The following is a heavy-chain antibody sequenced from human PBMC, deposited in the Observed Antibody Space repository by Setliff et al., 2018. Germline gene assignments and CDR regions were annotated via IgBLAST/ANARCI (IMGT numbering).Heavy chain of an antibody. V-gene: IGHV4-59*11. J-gene: IGHJ5*02. CDR3: ARDQGPYFDSSGYWFDP. CDR1: GVSISRHY. Sequence: PSETLSLTCTVSGVSISRHYWSWIRQPPGKGLEWIGSIYYRGSTKYNPSLKSRHTMSVDTSNNHLSLKMTSVTAADTAVYYCARDQGPYFDSSGYWFDPWGQGTLVTVSS. CDR2: IYYRGST. D-gene: IGHD3-22*01.